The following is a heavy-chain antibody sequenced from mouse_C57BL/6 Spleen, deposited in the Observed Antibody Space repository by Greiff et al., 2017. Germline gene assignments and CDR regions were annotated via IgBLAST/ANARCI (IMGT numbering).Heavy chain of an antibody. CDR2: ISSGSSTI. J-gene: IGHJ3*01. Sequence: EVKLMESGGGLVMPGGSLKLSCAASGFTFSDYGMHWVRQAPEKGLEWVAYISSGSSTIYYADTVKGRFTISRDNAKNTLFLQMTSLRSEDTAMYYCARGDYYYYGSSYGAWFAYWGQGTLVTVSA. CDR1: GFTFSDYG. CDR3: ARGDYYYYGSSYGAWFAY. V-gene: IGHV5-17*01. D-gene: IGHD1-1*01.